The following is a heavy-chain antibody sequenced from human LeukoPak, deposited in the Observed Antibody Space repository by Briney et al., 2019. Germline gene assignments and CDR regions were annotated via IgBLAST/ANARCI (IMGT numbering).Heavy chain of an antibody. Sequence: GGSLRLSCAASRFTFSSYAMSWVRQAPGKGLEWVASIKQDGSEKYYVDSVKGRFTISRDNAKNSLYLQMNSLRAEDTAVYYCARDPLKRAFDIWGQGTMVTVSS. V-gene: IGHV3-7*01. CDR3: ARDPLKRAFDI. J-gene: IGHJ3*02. CDR1: RFTFSSYA. CDR2: IKQDGSEK.